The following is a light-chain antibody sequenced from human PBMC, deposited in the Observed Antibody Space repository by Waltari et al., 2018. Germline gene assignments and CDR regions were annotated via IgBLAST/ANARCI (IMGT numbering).Light chain of an antibody. CDR2: TND. Sequence: QSVLTQPPSASGTPGQRVTISCSGSISNIGSNTVNWYQPLPGTAPKLLILTNDQRPSGVPDRFSGSKSGTSASLAISGLQSDDEADYYCAAWDDYLNAWVFGGGTK. CDR3: AAWDDYLNAWV. CDR1: ISNIGSNT. V-gene: IGLV1-44*01. J-gene: IGLJ3*02.